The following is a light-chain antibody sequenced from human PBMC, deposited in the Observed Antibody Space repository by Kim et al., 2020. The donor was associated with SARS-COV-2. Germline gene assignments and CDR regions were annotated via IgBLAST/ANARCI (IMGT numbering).Light chain of an antibody. CDR2: GKN. CDR1: SLRSYY. CDR3: NTRGNNENVL. Sequence: VASGQTVRITCRRNSLRSYYETQYQQKPGVAPILVIYGKNYRPSGIPDRFSGSSSGNSAISTITGTQAGDEAGYSCNTRGNNENVLFGRGTQLTVL. J-gene: IGLJ7*01. V-gene: IGLV3-19*01.